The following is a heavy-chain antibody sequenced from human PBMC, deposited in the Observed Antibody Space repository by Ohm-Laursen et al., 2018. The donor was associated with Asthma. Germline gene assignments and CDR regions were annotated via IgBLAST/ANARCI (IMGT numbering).Heavy chain of an antibody. J-gene: IGHJ6*02. CDR3: ARDYIAAAGTTSGGMDV. CDR1: GGSIGSDDYY. Sequence: SQTLSLTCTVSGGSIGSDDYYWNWIRQEPGKGLEWIGNIYDSGMTYYKASLKSRITISVDSSKNQLSLKLTSVTAADTAVYYCARDYIAAAGTTSGGMDVWGQGTTVTVSS. D-gene: IGHD6-13*01. CDR2: IYDSGMT. V-gene: IGHV4-31*03.